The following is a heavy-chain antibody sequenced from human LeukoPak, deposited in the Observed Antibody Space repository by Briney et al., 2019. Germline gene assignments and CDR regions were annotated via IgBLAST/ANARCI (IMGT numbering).Heavy chain of an antibody. J-gene: IGHJ4*02. D-gene: IGHD3-22*01. V-gene: IGHV4-38-2*02. CDR3: ARDSVVVINGGVDY. CDR1: GFTFSSYA. CDR2: IYYSGST. Sequence: GSLRLSCAASGFTFSSYAMSWVRQPPGKGLEWIGSIYYSGSTYYNPSLKSRVTISVDTSKNQFSLKLSSVTAADTAVYYCARDSVVVINGGVDYWGQGTLVTVSS.